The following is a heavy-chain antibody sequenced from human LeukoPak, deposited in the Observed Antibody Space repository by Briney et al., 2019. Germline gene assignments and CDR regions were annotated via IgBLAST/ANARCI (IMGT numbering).Heavy chain of an antibody. J-gene: IGHJ4*02. CDR2: INWDGGST. V-gene: IGHV3-20*04. Sequence: GGSLRLSCAASGFTFDEYGMSWVRQAPGKGLEWVSSINWDGGSTAYADSVQGRFTISRDNAKNSLHLQMKSLRAEDTALYYCARDSFSGSSLDYWGRGTLVTVSS. CDR1: GFTFDEYG. D-gene: IGHD1-26*01. CDR3: ARDSFSGSSLDY.